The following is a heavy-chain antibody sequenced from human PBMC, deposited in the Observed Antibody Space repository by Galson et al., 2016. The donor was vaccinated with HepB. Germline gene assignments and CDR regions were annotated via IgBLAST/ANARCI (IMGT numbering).Heavy chain of an antibody. V-gene: IGHV1-18*01. D-gene: IGHD6-6*01. Sequence: SVKVSCKASGYTFTSYAISWVRQAPAQALEYLGWIDTSNGNTNYQQKFQDRVTLTTDTSTSTTYMELRSLISDDTAVYYCARHYSSTWPAGLIFDSWGPGTRVTVSS. CDR3: ARHYSSTWPAGLIFDS. CDR1: GYTFTSYA. J-gene: IGHJ4*02. CDR2: IDTSNGNT.